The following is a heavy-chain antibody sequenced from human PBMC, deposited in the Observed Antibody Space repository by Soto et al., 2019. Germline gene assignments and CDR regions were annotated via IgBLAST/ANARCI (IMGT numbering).Heavy chain of an antibody. Sequence: QVQLVESGGGVVQPGRSLRLSCAASGFSFSSYGMHWVRQAPGKGLEWVAVIWYDGSNRYYADSVEGRFTISRDNSKNTLYMQMSGLRAGDTDGSYCASGVVNAFDAWGQGTLVTVSS. J-gene: IGHJ4*02. CDR3: ASGVVNAFDA. D-gene: IGHD2-21*01. V-gene: IGHV3-33*01. CDR1: GFSFSSYG. CDR2: IWYDGSNR.